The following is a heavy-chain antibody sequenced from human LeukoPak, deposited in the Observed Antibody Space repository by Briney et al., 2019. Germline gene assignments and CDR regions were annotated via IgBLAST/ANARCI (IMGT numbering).Heavy chain of an antibody. J-gene: IGHJ4*02. CDR3: ARDASRGYYDSRGYYLFDY. V-gene: IGHV3-74*01. D-gene: IGHD3-22*01. Sequence: GGSLRLFCAASGFSYSIYWMHCVRQAPGKGLVWVSRINSDGSNINYADSVKGRFTISRDNAKNTLYLQMNSLRGEDTAVYYCARDASRGYYDSRGYYLFDYWGQGTLVTVSS. CDR1: GFSYSIYW. CDR2: INSDGSNI.